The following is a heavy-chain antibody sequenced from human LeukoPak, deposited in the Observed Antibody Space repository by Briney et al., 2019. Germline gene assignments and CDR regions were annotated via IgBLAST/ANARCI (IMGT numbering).Heavy chain of an antibody. D-gene: IGHD1-26*01. J-gene: IGHJ4*02. CDR2: IKEDGSEK. CDR1: GFTFSSYW. V-gene: IGHV3-7*03. CDR3: ARDRGQVGLFDY. Sequence: GGSLRLSCAASGFTFSSYWMSWVRQAPGKGLEWVANIKEDGSEKYYLDSVKGRFTISRDNAKNSLYLQINSLRAEDTAMYYCARDRGQVGLFDYWGQGTLVTVSS.